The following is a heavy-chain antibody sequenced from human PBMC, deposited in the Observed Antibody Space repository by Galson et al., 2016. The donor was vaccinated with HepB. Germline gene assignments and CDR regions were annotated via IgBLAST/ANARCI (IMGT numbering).Heavy chain of an antibody. Sequence: SLRLSCAASGFIFDDYAMHWVRQVPGKGLEWVSGMNWNSGYIGYADSVKGRFTISRDSAKTSLYLQMNSLRAEDTALYYCSRGGAVAGTMDFWGQGTLVTVSS. CDR3: SRGGAVAGTMDF. V-gene: IGHV3-9*01. D-gene: IGHD6-19*01. CDR2: MNWNSGYI. J-gene: IGHJ4*02. CDR1: GFIFDDYA.